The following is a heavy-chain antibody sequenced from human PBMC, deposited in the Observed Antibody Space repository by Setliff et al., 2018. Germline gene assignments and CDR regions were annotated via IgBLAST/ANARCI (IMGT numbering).Heavy chain of an antibody. D-gene: IGHD3-22*01. CDR1: GYSISSGYY. CDR2: IYHSGST. V-gene: IGHV4-38-2*02. CDR3: ARGLNYYDSSGYHYYFDY. Sequence: PSETLSLTCTVSGYSISSGYYWGWIRQPPGKGLEWIGSIYHSGSTYYNPSHKSRVTISVDTSKNQFSLKLSSVTAADTAVYYCARGLNYYDSSGYHYYFDYWGQGTLVTVSS. J-gene: IGHJ4*02.